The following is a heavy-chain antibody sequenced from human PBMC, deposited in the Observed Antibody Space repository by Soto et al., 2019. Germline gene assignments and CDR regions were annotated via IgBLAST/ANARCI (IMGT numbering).Heavy chain of an antibody. J-gene: IGHJ4*02. CDR1: GFTVSSNY. Sequence: PGGSLRLSCAASGFTVSSNYMSWVRQAPGKGLEWVSAISGSGGSTYYADSVKGRFTISRDNSKNTLYLQMNSLRAEDTAVYYCAKDTSGEQINCFDYWGQGTLV. D-gene: IGHD3-10*01. CDR3: AKDTSGEQINCFDY. V-gene: IGHV3-23*01. CDR2: ISGSGGST.